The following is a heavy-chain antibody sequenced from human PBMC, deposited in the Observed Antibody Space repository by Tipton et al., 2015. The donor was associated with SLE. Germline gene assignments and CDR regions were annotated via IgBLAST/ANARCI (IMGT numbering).Heavy chain of an antibody. CDR3: TRGSADFDF. Sequence: GLVKPSETLSLTCNVSDASMNSYFWNWIRQPAGKGLEWIGRLSLSDKNNYNPSLQSRVTMSVDTSKNQFSLKLRSVTAADTAVYYCTRGSADFDFWGQGTLVTVSS. CDR1: DASMNSYF. D-gene: IGHD6-25*01. V-gene: IGHV4-4*07. CDR2: LSLSDKN. J-gene: IGHJ4*02.